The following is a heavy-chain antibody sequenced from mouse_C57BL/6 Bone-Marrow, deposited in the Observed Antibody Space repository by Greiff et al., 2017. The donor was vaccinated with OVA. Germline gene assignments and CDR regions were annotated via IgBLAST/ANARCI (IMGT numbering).Heavy chain of an antibody. V-gene: IGHV3-6*01. J-gene: IGHJ4*01. CDR3: ARDGTFYAMDY. Sequence: EVQLQQSGPGLVKPSQSLSLTCSVTGYSITSGYYWTWIRQFPGNKLEWMGYISYDGSNNYNPSLKNRISITRDTSKNQFFLKLNSVTTEATATYYCARDGTFYAMDYWGQGTSVTVSS. D-gene: IGHD1-1*02. CDR2: ISYDGSN. CDR1: GYSITSGYY.